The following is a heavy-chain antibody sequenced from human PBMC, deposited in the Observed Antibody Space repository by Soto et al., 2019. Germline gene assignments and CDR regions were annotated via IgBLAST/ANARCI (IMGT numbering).Heavy chain of an antibody. Sequence: GASVKVSSKASGGTFSIYTISWVRQAPGQGLEWMGRIIPILGIANYAQKFQGRVTITADKSTSTAYMELSSLRSEDTAVYYCARVPGIAAAGIGYWGQGTLVTVSS. V-gene: IGHV1-69*02. CDR2: IIPILGIA. D-gene: IGHD6-13*01. J-gene: IGHJ4*02. CDR3: ARVPGIAAAGIGY. CDR1: GGTFSIYT.